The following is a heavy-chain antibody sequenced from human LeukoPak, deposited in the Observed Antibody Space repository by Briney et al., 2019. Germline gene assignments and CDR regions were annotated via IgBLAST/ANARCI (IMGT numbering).Heavy chain of an antibody. Sequence: SETLSLTCTVSGGSISSYYWSWIRQPPGKGLEWIGYIYYSGSTNYNPSLKSRVSISVDTSKNQFSLKLSSVTAADTAVYYCARVRYYYYYYMDVWGKGTTVTVSS. CDR1: GGSISSYY. D-gene: IGHD3-10*01. V-gene: IGHV4-59*08. CDR3: ARVRYYYYYYMDV. J-gene: IGHJ6*03. CDR2: IYYSGST.